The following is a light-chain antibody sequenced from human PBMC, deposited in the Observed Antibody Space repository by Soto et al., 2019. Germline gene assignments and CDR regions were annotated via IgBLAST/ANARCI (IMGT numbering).Light chain of an antibody. CDR3: QQYNDWPPA. Sequence: ETVMTQSPATLSLSPGERATLSCRASQSVTSKLVWYQQKPGQAPRFLIYGASTRATGIPARFRGSGSGTEFTLNIDSLQSEDFAVYYCQQYNDWPPAFGGGTKVDIK. CDR1: QSVTSK. CDR2: GAS. J-gene: IGKJ4*01. V-gene: IGKV3-15*01.